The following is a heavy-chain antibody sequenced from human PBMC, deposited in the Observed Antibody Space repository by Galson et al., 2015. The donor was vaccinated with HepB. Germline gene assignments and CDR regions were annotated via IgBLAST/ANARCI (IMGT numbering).Heavy chain of an antibody. D-gene: IGHD3-10*01. CDR1: GGSISSSSYY. CDR3: ARKSTPLSGSYDY. V-gene: IGHV4-39*01. CDR2: IYYSGST. Sequence: ETLSLTCTVSGGSISSSSYYWGWIRQPPGKGLEWIGSIYYSGSTYYNPSLKSRVTISVDTSKNQFSLKLSSVTAADTAVYYCARKSTPLSGSYDYWGQGTLVTVSS. J-gene: IGHJ4*02.